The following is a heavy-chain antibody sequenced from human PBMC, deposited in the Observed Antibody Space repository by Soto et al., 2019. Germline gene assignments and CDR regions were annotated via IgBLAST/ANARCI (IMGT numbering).Heavy chain of an antibody. CDR1: GFAFSSCA. CDR2: ISNSGGAT. V-gene: IGHV3-23*01. Sequence: EVHLLESGGGLVQPGGSLRLSCAASGFAFSSCAMTWVRQAPGKGLEWVSSISNSGGATFYADSVKGRFTVSRENSKNTLYLQMNSLRTEDTALYYCAKELSYNSGRPFDYWGKGTLVTVSS. D-gene: IGHD3-10*01. CDR3: AKELSYNSGRPFDY. J-gene: IGHJ4*02.